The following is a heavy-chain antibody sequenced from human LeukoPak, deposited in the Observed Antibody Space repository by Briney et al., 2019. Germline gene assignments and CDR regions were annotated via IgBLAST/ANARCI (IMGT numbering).Heavy chain of an antibody. Sequence: ASVKVSCKASGCTFTSYYMHWLRQAPGQGLEWMGIINPSGGSTSYAQKFQGRVTMTRDTSTSTVYMELSSLRSEDTAVYYCARVGALHDAFDIWGQGTMVTVSS. CDR3: ARVGALHDAFDI. D-gene: IGHD1-26*01. CDR2: INPSGGST. J-gene: IGHJ3*02. CDR1: GCTFTSYY. V-gene: IGHV1-46*03.